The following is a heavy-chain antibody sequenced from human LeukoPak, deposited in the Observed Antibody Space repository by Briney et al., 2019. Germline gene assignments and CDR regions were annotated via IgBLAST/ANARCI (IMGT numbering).Heavy chain of an antibody. CDR2: ISSSSSYI. V-gene: IGHV3-21*01. Sequence: GGSLRLSCAASGFTFSSYSMNWVRQAPGKGLEWVSSISSSSSYIYYADPVKGRFTISRDNAKNSLYLQMNSLRAEDTAVYYCAREVGHGAFDIWGQGTMVTVSS. J-gene: IGHJ3*02. D-gene: IGHD1-26*01. CDR1: GFTFSSYS. CDR3: AREVGHGAFDI.